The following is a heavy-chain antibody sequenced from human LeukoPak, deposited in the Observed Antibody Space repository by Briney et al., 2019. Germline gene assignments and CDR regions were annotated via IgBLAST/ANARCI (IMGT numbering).Heavy chain of an antibody. Sequence: GGSLRLSCAASGFTFDDYAMHWVRQAPGKGLEWVSGISWNSGSIGYADSVKGRFTISRDNAKNSLYLQMNSLRAEDTALYYRAKAPTYYYGSGSPRSYFDYWGQGTLVTVSS. CDR1: GFTFDDYA. D-gene: IGHD3-10*01. CDR3: AKAPTYYYGSGSPRSYFDY. J-gene: IGHJ4*02. CDR2: ISWNSGSI. V-gene: IGHV3-9*01.